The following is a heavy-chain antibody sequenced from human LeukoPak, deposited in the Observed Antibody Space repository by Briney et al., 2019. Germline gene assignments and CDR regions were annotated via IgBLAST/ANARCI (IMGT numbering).Heavy chain of an antibody. V-gene: IGHV1-69-2*01. CDR3: ATAPSSGVQNYDFWSGYPGDNWFDP. J-gene: IGHJ5*02. CDR2: VDPEDGET. CDR1: GYTFTDYY. Sequence: ASVKVSRKVSGYTFTDYYMHWVQQAPGKGLEWMGLVDPEDGETIYAEKFQGRVTITADTSTDTAYMELSSLRSEDTAVYYCATAPSSGVQNYDFWSGYPGDNWFDPWGQGTLVTVSS. D-gene: IGHD3-3*01.